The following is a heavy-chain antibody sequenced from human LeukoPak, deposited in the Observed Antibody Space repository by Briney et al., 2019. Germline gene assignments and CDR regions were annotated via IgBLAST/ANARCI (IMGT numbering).Heavy chain of an antibody. J-gene: IGHJ4*02. CDR2: INPNSGGT. CDR3: ARKETIHPNRPETGY. Sequence: ASVKVSCKASGYTFTGYYMHWVRQAPGQGLEWMGWINPNSGGTNYAQKFQGRVTMTRDTSISTAYMELSRLRSDDTAVYYCARKETIHPNRPETGYWGQGTLVTVSS. V-gene: IGHV1-2*02. CDR1: GYTFTGYY. D-gene: IGHD2-2*02.